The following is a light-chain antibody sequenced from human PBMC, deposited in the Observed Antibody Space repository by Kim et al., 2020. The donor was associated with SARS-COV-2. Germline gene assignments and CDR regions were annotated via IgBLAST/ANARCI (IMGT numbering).Light chain of an antibody. CDR2: RNN. V-gene: IGLV10-54*01. Sequence: RQTATLTCTGNSNNVGIEGAAWLQQHQGHPPKLLSYRNNNRPSGISERFSASRSGNTASLTITGLQPEDEADYYCSAWDISLRVWLFGGGTKVTVL. CDR3: SAWDISLRVWL. CDR1: SNNVGIEG. J-gene: IGLJ3*02.